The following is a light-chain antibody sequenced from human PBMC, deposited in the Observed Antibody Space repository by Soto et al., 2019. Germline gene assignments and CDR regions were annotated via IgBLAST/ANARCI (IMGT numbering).Light chain of an antibody. CDR1: QSVTSTY. J-gene: IGKJ5*01. V-gene: IGKV3-20*01. CDR3: QQYGSSHT. Sequence: EIVWTQSPGTLSLSPGERATLSWRASQSVTSTYLAWYQQKPGQAPRLLIYGASSRAIGIPDRLSGSVSGSDFILTINRMEPEDFAVYYCQQYGSSHTFGQGTRLEIK. CDR2: GAS.